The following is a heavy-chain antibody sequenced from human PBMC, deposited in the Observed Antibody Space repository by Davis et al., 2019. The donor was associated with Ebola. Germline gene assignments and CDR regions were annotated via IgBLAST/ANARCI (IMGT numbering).Heavy chain of an antibody. J-gene: IGHJ5*02. CDR1: GGSISSYY. CDR2: IYYSGRT. V-gene: IGHV4-59*01. D-gene: IGHD6-19*01. CDR3: ARVAYSSGLGWLDP. Sequence: SETLSLTCTVSGGSISSYYWSWIRQPPGKGLEWIGYIYYSGRTNYNPSLKSRVTISVDTSKNQFSLKLSSVTAADTAVYYCARVAYSSGLGWLDPWGQGTLVTVSS.